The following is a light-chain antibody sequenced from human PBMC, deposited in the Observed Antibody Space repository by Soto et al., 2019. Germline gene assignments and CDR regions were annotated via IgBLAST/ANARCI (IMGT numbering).Light chain of an antibody. CDR1: QSISSY. V-gene: IGKV1-39*01. J-gene: IGKJ5*01. CDR3: QQSYSTPPGT. Sequence: DIQMTQSPSSLSASVGDRVTITCRASQSISSYLNWYQQKPGKAPKLLIYAASSLQSGVPSRFSGSGSGTDFTLTISSLQPEDFATYYCQQSYSTPPGTFGPGTRLEIK. CDR2: AAS.